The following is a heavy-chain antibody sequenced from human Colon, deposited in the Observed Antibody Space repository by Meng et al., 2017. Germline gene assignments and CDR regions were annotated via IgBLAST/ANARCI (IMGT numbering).Heavy chain of an antibody. CDR1: GYSLTDYV. CDR3: GREVATGIGSLAS. J-gene: IGHJ5*02. V-gene: IGHV1-46*01. D-gene: IGHD5-12*01. Sequence: NRPADSVTISCKRPGYSLTDYVMHWVRQAPGQGFGWMVRINPCGDRTLYAQTFQGIFTVTKDTSPGTLYMELSRLRPEDTALYYCGREVATGIGSLASWGQGTLVTVSS. CDR2: INPCGDRT.